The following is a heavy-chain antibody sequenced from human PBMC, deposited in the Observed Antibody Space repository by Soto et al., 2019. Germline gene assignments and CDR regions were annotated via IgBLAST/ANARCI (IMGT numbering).Heavy chain of an antibody. J-gene: IGHJ5*02. CDR1: GGSIRSYY. CDR2: IYSSGST. D-gene: IGHD2-21*01. Sequence: PSETLSLTCTVSGGSIRSYYWSWIRQPPGKGLEWIGYIYSSGSTNYNPSLKSRITISVDTSKNQFSLKLSSVIAADTAVYYCARQLFGRFDPWGQGTLVTVSS. V-gene: IGHV4-59*01. CDR3: ARQLFGRFDP.